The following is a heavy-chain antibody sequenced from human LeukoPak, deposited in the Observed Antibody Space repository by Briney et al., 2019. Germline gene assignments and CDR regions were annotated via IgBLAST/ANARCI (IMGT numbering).Heavy chain of an antibody. Sequence: GGSLRLSCAASGFTFSSYAMSWVRQAPGKGLEWVSAISGSGGSTYYADSVKGRFTISRDNSKDTLYLQMNSLRAEDTAVYYCAKDQYQWYYFDYWGQGTLVTVSS. D-gene: IGHD2-2*01. V-gene: IGHV3-23*01. CDR2: ISGSGGST. J-gene: IGHJ4*02. CDR3: AKDQYQWYYFDY. CDR1: GFTFSSYA.